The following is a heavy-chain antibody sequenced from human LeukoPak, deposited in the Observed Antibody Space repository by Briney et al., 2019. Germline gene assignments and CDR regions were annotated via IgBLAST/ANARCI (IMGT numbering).Heavy chain of an antibody. CDR1: GYTFTSYG. Sequence: AASVKVSCKASGYTFTSYGISWVRQAPGQGLEWMGWISAYNGNTNYAQKLQGRVTMTTDTSTSTAYMELRSLRSDDTAVYYCARDKRWRPYNWNDGPRSPGLDYWGQGTLVTVSS. D-gene: IGHD1-20*01. CDR2: ISAYNGNT. V-gene: IGHV1-18*01. CDR3: ARDKRWRPYNWNDGPRSPGLDY. J-gene: IGHJ4*02.